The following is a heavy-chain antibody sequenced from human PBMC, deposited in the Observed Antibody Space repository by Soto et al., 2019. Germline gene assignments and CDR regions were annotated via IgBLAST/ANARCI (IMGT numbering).Heavy chain of an antibody. CDR1: GFTFSSYT. Sequence: XGSLRLSCAASGFTFSSYTMSWVRQAPGRGLEWVSSISSSSAYIYYADSLKGRFTISRDNAKNSLYLQVNSLRAEDTAVYYCARGAVAGAGIPTYYFDYWGQGTLVTVSS. J-gene: IGHJ4*02. D-gene: IGHD6-13*01. CDR3: ARGAVAGAGIPTYYFDY. V-gene: IGHV3-21*01. CDR2: ISSSSAYI.